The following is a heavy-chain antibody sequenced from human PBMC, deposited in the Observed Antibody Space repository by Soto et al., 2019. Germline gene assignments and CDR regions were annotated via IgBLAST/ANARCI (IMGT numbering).Heavy chain of an antibody. D-gene: IGHD2-21*01. J-gene: IGHJ4*02. V-gene: IGHV3-21*01. Sequence: PGGSLRLSCAASGFTFSDYSMHWVRQAPGKGLEWVSVITGSRGKTYYADSVRGRFTISRDNAKNSLYLQMSSLRADDTAVYYCARDPVGVDSTFFFDSWGQGTLVTVSS. CDR1: GFTFSDYS. CDR2: ITGSRGKT. CDR3: ARDPVGVDSTFFFDS.